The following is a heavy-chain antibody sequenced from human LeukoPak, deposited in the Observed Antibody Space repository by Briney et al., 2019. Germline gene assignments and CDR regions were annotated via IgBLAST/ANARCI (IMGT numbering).Heavy chain of an antibody. J-gene: IGHJ4*02. CDR3: ARDYYYDSSGYYGRRGFDY. V-gene: IGHV3-21*01. Sequence: PGGSLRLSCAASGFTFSSYSTNWVRQAPGKGLEWVSFISSSSSYKYYADSVKGRLTISRDNAKNSLYLQMNSLRAEDTAVYYCARDYYYDSSGYYGRRGFDYWGQGTLVTVSS. D-gene: IGHD3-22*01. CDR2: ISSSSSYK. CDR1: GFTFSSYS.